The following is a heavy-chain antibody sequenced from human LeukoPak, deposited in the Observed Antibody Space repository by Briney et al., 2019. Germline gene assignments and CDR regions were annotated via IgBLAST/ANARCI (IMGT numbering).Heavy chain of an antibody. V-gene: IGHV3-21*04. CDR3: ARGYCTNGVCNQGPLFDY. D-gene: IGHD2-8*01. J-gene: IGHJ4*02. CDR2: ISSSSSYI. Sequence: GGSLRLSCAASGFTFSSYSMNWVRQAPGKGLEWVSSISSSSSYIYYADSVKGRFTISRDNAKNSLYLQMNSLRSEDTAVYYCARGYCTNGVCNQGPLFDYWGQGTLVTVSS. CDR1: GFTFSSYS.